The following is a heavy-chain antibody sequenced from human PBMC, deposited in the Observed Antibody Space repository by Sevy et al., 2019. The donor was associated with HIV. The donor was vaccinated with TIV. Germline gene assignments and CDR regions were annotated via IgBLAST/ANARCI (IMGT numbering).Heavy chain of an antibody. J-gene: IGHJ4*02. CDR2: INQDGGVT. D-gene: IGHD6-13*01. CDR1: GFTLNNYW. Sequence: GGSLRLSCVASGFTLNNYWMHWVRQAPGKGLEWVANINQDGGVTYYVDSVRGRFTISRDNGRNLVFLQMNSLRVDDTALYFCVRAIAKYGSFWGQGTLVTVSS. V-gene: IGHV3-7*01. CDR3: VRAIAKYGSF.